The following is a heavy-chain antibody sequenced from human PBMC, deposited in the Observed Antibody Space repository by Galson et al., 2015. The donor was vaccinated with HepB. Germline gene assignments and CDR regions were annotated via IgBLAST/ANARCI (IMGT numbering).Heavy chain of an antibody. CDR2: VIPIFAKA. CDR3: ASANDFWSGYRDAGTSRWFDS. D-gene: IGHD3-3*01. V-gene: IGHV1-69*06. CDR1: GDTFSSYA. Sequence: SVKVSCKASGDTFSSYAISWVRQAPGQGLERMGGVIPIFAKAKYALKFQGRVTITADKSTNTAFMELSSLRSEDTAVYYCASANDFWSGYRDAGTSRWFDSWGQGTLVTVS. J-gene: IGHJ5*01.